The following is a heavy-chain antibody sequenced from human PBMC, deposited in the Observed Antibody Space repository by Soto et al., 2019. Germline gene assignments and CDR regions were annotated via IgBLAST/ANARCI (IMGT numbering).Heavy chain of an antibody. CDR3: ARQEYSDSPRDY. V-gene: IGHV5-51*01. J-gene: IGHJ4*02. D-gene: IGHD5-12*01. CDR1: GYSFSSYW. Sequence: EECLKISCQASGYSFSSYWIVWVLQLPGKGLEWMGIIYPGDSDTRLSPSFQGQVTISADKSINTAFLQWSSLKASDTAMYYCARQEYSDSPRDYWGQGTMVTVSS. CDR2: IYPGDSDT.